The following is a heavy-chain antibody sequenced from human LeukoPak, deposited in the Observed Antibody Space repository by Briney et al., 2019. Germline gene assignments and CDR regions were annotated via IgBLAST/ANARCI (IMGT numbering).Heavy chain of an antibody. CDR2: INHSGST. CDR1: GGSFSGYY. CDR3: ARHGWGGPFDY. D-gene: IGHD6-19*01. J-gene: IGHJ4*02. Sequence: SETLSLTCAVYGGSFSGYYWSWIRQPPGKGLEWIGEINHSGSTNYNPSLKSRVTISVDTSKNQFSLKLSSVTAADTAVYYCARHGWGGPFDYWGQGTLVTVSS. V-gene: IGHV4-34*01.